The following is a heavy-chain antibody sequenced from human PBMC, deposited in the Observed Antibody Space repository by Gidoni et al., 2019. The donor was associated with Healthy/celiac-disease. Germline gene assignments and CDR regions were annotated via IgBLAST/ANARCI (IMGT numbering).Heavy chain of an antibody. CDR1: GGTFSSYA. CDR3: ARGVVTAIRGSDFQH. D-gene: IGHD2-21*02. J-gene: IGHJ1*01. V-gene: IGHV1-69*09. CDR2: IIPILGIA. Sequence: QVQLVQSGAEVKKPGSSVKVSCKASGGTFSSYAISWVRQAPGQGLEWMGRIIPILGIANYAQKFQGRVTITADKSTSTAYMELSSLRSEDTAVYYCARGVVTAIRGSDFQHWGQGTLVTVSS.